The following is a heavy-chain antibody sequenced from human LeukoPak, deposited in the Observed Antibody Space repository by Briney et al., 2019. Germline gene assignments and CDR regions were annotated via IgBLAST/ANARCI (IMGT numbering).Heavy chain of an antibody. D-gene: IGHD3-10*01. Sequence: PSETLSLTCTVSGGSISSGDYYWSWIRQPPGKGLEWIGYIYYSGSTYYNPSLKSRVTISVDTSKNRFSLKLSSVTAADTAVYYCARVVGWFGELSLDYWGQGTLVTVSS. CDR1: GGSISSGDYY. J-gene: IGHJ4*02. CDR2: IYYSGST. V-gene: IGHV4-30-4*08. CDR3: ARVVGWFGELSLDY.